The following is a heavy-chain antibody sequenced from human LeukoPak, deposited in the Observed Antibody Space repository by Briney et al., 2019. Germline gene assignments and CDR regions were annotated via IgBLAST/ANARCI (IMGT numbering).Heavy chain of an antibody. V-gene: IGHV3-43D*03. J-gene: IGHJ6*03. CDR1: GFPFDDYA. CDR2: ITWDGGST. D-gene: IGHD2/OR15-2a*01. CDR3: AKDRAARGRGNYFYMDV. Sequence: GGSLRLSCAASGFPFDDYAMHWVRQASGKGVEWVSHITWDGGSTHYADSVEGRFTISRDNRENSLYLQMNSLRPEDTALYYCAKDRAARGRGNYFYMDVWGKGTTVTVSS.